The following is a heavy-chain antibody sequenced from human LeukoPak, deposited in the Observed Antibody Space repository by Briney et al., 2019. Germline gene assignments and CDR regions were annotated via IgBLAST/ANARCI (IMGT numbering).Heavy chain of an antibody. J-gene: IGHJ4*02. CDR1: GYTFTVYY. V-gene: IGHV1-2*02. CDR3: ATGPRSIAAAGTSDY. Sequence: ASVKVSCKASGYTFTVYYMHWVRQAPGQGLEWMGWINPNSGGTNYAQKFQGRVTMTRDTSISTAYMELSRLRSDDTAVYYCATGPRSIAAAGTSDYWGQGTLVTVSS. D-gene: IGHD6-13*01. CDR2: INPNSGGT.